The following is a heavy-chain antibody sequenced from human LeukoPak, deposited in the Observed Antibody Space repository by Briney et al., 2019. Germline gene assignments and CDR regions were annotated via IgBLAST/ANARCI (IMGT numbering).Heavy chain of an antibody. V-gene: IGHV4-30-2*01. CDR3: ARVSVVGYIYGMDV. CDR2: IYHSGST. CDR1: GGSISSGGYY. D-gene: IGHD2-15*01. Sequence: PSQTLSLTCTVSGGSISSGGYYWSWIRQPPGKGLEWIGYIYHSGSTYYNPSLKSRVTISEDKSKNQLSLKLSSVTAADTAVYYCARVSVVGYIYGMDVWGQGTTVTVSS. J-gene: IGHJ6*02.